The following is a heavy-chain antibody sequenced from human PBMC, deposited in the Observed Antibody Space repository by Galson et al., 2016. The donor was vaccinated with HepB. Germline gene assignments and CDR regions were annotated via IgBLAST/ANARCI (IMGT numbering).Heavy chain of an antibody. D-gene: IGHD6-13*01. V-gene: IGHV3-21*01. J-gene: IGHJ4*02. Sequence: LEWVSSISSGSAYKYYADSVKGRFTISRDNAKNSLYLQMNSLRVEDTAVYYCARGGGYSSGWYSFWGRGTLVTVSS. CDR2: ISSGSAYK. CDR3: ARGGGYSSGWYSF.